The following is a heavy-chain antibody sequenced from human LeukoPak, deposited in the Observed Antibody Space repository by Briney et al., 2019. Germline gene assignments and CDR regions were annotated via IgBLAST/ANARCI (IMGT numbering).Heavy chain of an antibody. D-gene: IGHD3-22*01. Sequence: PSETLSLTCTVSGGSITTYYWSWIRQPPGKGLEWIGYIYYSGSTNYNPSLKSLVTISVDTSKNQFSLKLSSVTAADTAVYYCARVRYYDSSGQNRYYFDYWGQGTLVTVSS. CDR3: ARVRYYDSSGQNRYYFDY. CDR2: IYYSGST. CDR1: GGSITTYY. J-gene: IGHJ4*02. V-gene: IGHV4-59*08.